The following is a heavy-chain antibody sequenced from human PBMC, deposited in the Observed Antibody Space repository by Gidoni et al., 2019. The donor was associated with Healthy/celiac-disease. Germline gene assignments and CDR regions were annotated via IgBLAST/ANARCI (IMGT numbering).Heavy chain of an antibody. D-gene: IGHD6-13*01. CDR1: GFTFSSYA. CDR2: ISGSGGST. V-gene: IGHV3-23*01. Sequence: EVQLLESGGGLVQPGGSLRLSCAAYGFTFSSYAMSWVRQAPGKGLEWVSAISGSGGSTYYADSVKCRFTISRDNSKNTLYLQMNSLRAEDTAVYYCAKDQEGRSSSPDVWGQGTTVTVSS. J-gene: IGHJ6*02. CDR3: AKDQEGRSSSPDV.